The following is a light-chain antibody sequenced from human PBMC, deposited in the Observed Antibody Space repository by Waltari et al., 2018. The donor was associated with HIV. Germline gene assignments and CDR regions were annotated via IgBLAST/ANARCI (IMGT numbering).Light chain of an antibody. Sequence: QSILTQPPSASGTLAQAVTIACLGSTPTNGSNPVHWYQHLPGPAPKLLIFSNHQRPSGVPDHFSGSQSGTSAFLTITGLLSGDEATYYCAAWDASLHVLFGGGTQLTVV. CDR1: TPTNGSNP. V-gene: IGLV1-44*01. CDR2: SNH. J-gene: IGLJ2*01. CDR3: AAWDASLHVL.